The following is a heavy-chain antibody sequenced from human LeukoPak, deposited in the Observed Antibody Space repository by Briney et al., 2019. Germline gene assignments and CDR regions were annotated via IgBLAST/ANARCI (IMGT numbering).Heavy chain of an antibody. V-gene: IGHV3-23*01. D-gene: IGHD3-3*01. CDR1: GFTFSNYA. CDR3: AKDGGGLRFFDY. Sequence: GGSLRISCAASGFTFSNYAISWVRQAPTKGLEWVSAISGSGGSTYYADSVKGRFTISRDNSKNTLYLQMNSLRAEDTAVYYCAKDGGGLRFFDYWGQGTLVTVSS. J-gene: IGHJ4*02. CDR2: ISGSGGST.